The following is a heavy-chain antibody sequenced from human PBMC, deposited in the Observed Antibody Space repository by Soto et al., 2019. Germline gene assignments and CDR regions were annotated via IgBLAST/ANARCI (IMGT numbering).Heavy chain of an antibody. V-gene: IGHV1-69*13. J-gene: IGHJ6*02. CDR2: IIPIIGTA. D-gene: IGHD3-22*01. Sequence: GASVKVSCKASGGTFSSYAISWVRQAPGQGLEWMGGIIPIIGTANYAQKFQGRVTITADESTSTAYMELSSLRSEDTAVYYCARGPITYYEEGYYGMDVWGQGTTVTVSS. CDR3: ARGPITYYEEGYYGMDV. CDR1: GGTFSSYA.